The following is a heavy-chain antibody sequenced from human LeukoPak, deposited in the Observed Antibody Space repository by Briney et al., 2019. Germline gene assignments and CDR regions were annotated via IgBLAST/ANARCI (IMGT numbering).Heavy chain of an antibody. D-gene: IGHD6-13*01. CDR2: IIPIFGTA. J-gene: IGHJ6*03. V-gene: IGHV1-69*01. CDR1: GGTFSSYA. CDR3: ARHARSSWYRTYYYYYMDV. Sequence: GASVKVSCKASGGTFSSYAISWVRQAPGQGLEWMGGIIPIFGTANYAQKFQGRVTITADESTSTAYVELSSLRSEVTAVYYCARHARSSWYRTYYYYYMDVWGKGTTVTVSS.